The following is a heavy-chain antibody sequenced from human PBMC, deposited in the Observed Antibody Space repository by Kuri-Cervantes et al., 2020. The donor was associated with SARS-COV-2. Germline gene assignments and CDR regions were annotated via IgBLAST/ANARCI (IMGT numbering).Heavy chain of an antibody. CDR1: GYTFTGYY. Sequence: ASVKVSCKASGYTFTGYYMHWVRQAPGQGLEWMGWINPNSGGTNYAQKFQGRVTMTRDTSISTAYMELRSLRSDDTAVYYCARSNYYDSSGYYYGGYSNWFDPWGQGTLVTVSS. V-gene: IGHV1-2*02. J-gene: IGHJ5*02. CDR3: ARSNYYDSSGYYYGGYSNWFDP. D-gene: IGHD3-22*01. CDR2: INPNSGGT.